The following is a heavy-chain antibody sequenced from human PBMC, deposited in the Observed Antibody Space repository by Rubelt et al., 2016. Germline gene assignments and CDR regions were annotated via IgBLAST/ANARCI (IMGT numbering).Heavy chain of an antibody. Sequence: QVQLQESGPGVVKASETLSLTCNVSNGSINSYYWSWFRQPPGKELEWIGYIFYSGSTKYNPTLSSRLILSDDRSKNQFSLERTTLTAADTAVYYCARRGFSYDWFDPWGQGTLVTVDS. J-gene: IGHJ5*02. CDR2: IFYSGST. D-gene: IGHD3-10*01. CDR3: ARRGFSYDWFDP. V-gene: IGHV4-59*12. CDR1: NGSINSYY.